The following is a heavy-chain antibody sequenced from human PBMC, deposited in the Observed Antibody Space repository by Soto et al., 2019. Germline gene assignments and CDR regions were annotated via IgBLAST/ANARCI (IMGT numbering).Heavy chain of an antibody. Sequence: SVKVSCKASGVTFNRQDMRWVRQAPGQGLEWMGGIIPMFGTPHYAEKFQDRVTITADESTGTAYLELSSLTSEDTAVYYCAKSEGTDGYRFDYWGPGTLVTVSS. CDR2: IIPMFGTP. CDR3: AKSEGTDGYRFDY. J-gene: IGHJ4*02. D-gene: IGHD5-12*01. V-gene: IGHV1-69*13. CDR1: GVTFNRQD.